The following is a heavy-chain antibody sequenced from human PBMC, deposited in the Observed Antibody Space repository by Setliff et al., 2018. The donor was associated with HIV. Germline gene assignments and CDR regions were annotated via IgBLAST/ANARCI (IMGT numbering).Heavy chain of an antibody. Sequence: SETLSLTCTVSGDSINNYYWSWIRQPPGKGLEWIGYVYSTGSTNSKSSLKSRVTISVGTSKNKFSLKLSSVTAADTAVYYCARVATGPESFDIWGQGTMVTVSS. V-gene: IGHV4-59*01. CDR2: VYSTGST. D-gene: IGHD3-9*01. CDR3: ARVATGPESFDI. CDR1: GDSINNYY. J-gene: IGHJ3*02.